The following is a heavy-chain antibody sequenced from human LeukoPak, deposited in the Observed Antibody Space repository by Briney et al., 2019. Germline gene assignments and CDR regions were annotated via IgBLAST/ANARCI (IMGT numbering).Heavy chain of an antibody. CDR1: GFTFRSYA. D-gene: IGHD3-3*01. V-gene: IGHV3-23*01. CDR2: ISGSGAKT. J-gene: IGHJ3*01. Sequence: GGSLRLSCEASGFTFRSYAMTWVRQAPGKGLEWVPAISGSGAKTYYADSVKGRFTISRDNSRNTLYLQMNSLGAEDTAVYYCAQGDSYYDFLLSVWGQGTMVTVSS. CDR3: AQGDSYYDFLLSV.